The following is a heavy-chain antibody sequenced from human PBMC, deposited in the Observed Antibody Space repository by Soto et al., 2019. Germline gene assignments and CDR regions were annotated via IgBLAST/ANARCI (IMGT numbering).Heavy chain of an antibody. V-gene: IGHV3-21*01. CDR1: GFTFSSYS. CDR2: ISSSSSYI. D-gene: IGHD3-22*01. Sequence: PGGSLRLSCAASGFTFSSYSMNWVRQAPGKGLEWVSSISSSSSYIYYADSVKGRFTISRDNAKNSLYLQMNSLRAEDTAVYYCAHQGTYDSSGYYYYGMDVWGQGTTVTVSS. J-gene: IGHJ6*02. CDR3: AHQGTYDSSGYYYYGMDV.